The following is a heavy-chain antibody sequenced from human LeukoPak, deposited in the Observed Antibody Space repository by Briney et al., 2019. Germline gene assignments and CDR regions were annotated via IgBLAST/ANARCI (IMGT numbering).Heavy chain of an antibody. CDR3: ARSGRGVDSFYFYMDV. V-gene: IGHV3-7*01. CDR2: IKHDGSEKQDGSEK. D-gene: IGHD3-10*01. Sequence: GGSLRLSCAASGFTFSSYAMSWVRQAPGKGLEWVANIKHDGSEKQDGSEKNYVDSVKGRFTISRDNAKNSLYLQMNSLRAEDTAVYYCARSGRGVDSFYFYMDVWGKGTTVTVSS. J-gene: IGHJ6*03. CDR1: GFTFSSYA.